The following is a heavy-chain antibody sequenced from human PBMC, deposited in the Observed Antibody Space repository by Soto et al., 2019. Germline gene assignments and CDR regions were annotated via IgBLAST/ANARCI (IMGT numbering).Heavy chain of an antibody. Sequence: KAGGSLRLSCAASGFIFNTYSMDWVRQAPGKGLEWVASISPSGSYMYYGDSLKGRFTVSRDDSDNKVFLQMNDLTSEDTAVYFCVRAVGGVSHLDHWGLGTLVTVSS. J-gene: IGHJ4*02. CDR1: GFIFNTYS. CDR2: ISPSGSYM. D-gene: IGHD2-8*02. CDR3: VRAVGGVSHLDH. V-gene: IGHV3-21*04.